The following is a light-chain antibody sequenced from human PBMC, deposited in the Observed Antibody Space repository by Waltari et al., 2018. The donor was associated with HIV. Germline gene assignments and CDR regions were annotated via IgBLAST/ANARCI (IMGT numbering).Light chain of an antibody. J-gene: IGKJ4*01. CDR3: QQASSFPHT. V-gene: IGKV1-12*01. CDR1: HRIDDK. Sequence: DIQMAQSPSSLSASVGDSVSIMCRASHRIDDKLAWYHQQPGKAPKLLIYSASRLQSGVPSRFAGYGSATNFSLTITGLRAEDSATYYCQQASSFPHTFGGGTKVDI. CDR2: SAS.